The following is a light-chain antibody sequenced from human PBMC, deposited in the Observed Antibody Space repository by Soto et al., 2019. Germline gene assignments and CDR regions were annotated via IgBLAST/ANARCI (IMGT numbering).Light chain of an antibody. CDR2: AAS. Sequence: DIQMTQSPSSLSASVGDRVTITCRASQSISSYLNWYRQKPGKAPKLLIYAASSLQSGVPSRFSGSGSGTDFTLTISSLQPEDFATYYCQQSFSKFLYTFGQGTKLQIK. CDR3: QQSFSKFLYT. V-gene: IGKV1-39*01. CDR1: QSISSY. J-gene: IGKJ2*01.